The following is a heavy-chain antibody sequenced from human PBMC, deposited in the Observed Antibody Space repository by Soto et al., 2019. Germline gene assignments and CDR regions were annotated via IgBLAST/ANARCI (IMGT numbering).Heavy chain of an antibody. CDR2: ISYDGSNK. CDR3: ARDRGYPALLDY. V-gene: IGHV3-30-3*01. D-gene: IGHD5-12*01. J-gene: IGHJ4*02. Sequence: QVQLVESGGGVVQPGRSLRLSCAASGFTFSSYAMHWVRQAPGKGLEWVAVISYDGSNKYYADSVKGRFTISSDNSKNTLYLQMNSLRAEHTAVYYCARDRGYPALLDYWGQGSLVTVAS. CDR1: GFTFSSYA.